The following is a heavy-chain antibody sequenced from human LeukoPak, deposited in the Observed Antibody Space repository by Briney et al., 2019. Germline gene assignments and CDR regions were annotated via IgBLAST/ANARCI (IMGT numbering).Heavy chain of an antibody. CDR3: ARDLGYYYDSSGYYFNPFDY. J-gene: IGHJ4*02. CDR2: ISWDGGST. CDR1: GFTFDDYT. V-gene: IGHV3-43*01. Sequence: GGSLRLSCAASGFTFDDYTMHWVRQAPGKGLEWVSLISWDGGSTYYADSVKGRFTISRDNAKNSLYLQMNSLRAEDTAVYYCARDLGYYYDSSGYYFNPFDYWGQGTLVTVSS. D-gene: IGHD3-22*01.